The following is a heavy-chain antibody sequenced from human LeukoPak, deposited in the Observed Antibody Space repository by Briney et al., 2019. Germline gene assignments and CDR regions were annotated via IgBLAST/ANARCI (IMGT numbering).Heavy chain of an antibody. CDR1: GYSFTNYW. Sequence: GESLKISCKVSGYSFTNYWIGWVRQMPGKGLEWMGITYPGNSYTRYSPSFQGQVTISADRSISTAYLQWSSLRASDTAMYYCTRLTDGYYDYVWGSWDYWGQGTLVTVSS. V-gene: IGHV5-51*01. CDR3: TRLTDGYYDYVWGSWDY. CDR2: TYPGNSYT. D-gene: IGHD3-16*01. J-gene: IGHJ4*02.